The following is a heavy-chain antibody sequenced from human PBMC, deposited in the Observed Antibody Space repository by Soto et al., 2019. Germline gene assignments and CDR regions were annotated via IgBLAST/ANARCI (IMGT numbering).Heavy chain of an antibody. J-gene: IGHJ4*02. Sequence: SETLSLTCTVSGGSISGYYWSWIRQPPGKGLEWIGSIYYSGSTYYNPSLKSRVTISVDTSKNQYSLRLSSVTTADTALYYCATGRVLYGSEYWGQGTLVTVSS. V-gene: IGHV4-39*07. CDR1: GGSISGYY. D-gene: IGHD3-10*01. CDR3: ATGRVLYGSEY. CDR2: IYYSGST.